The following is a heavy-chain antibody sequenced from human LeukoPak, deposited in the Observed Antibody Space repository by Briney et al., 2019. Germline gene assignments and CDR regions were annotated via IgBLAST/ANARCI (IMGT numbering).Heavy chain of an antibody. Sequence: GGSLRLSCAASGFTLSNYGMHWVRQAPGKGLEWVAFIRHDGNDKYYVDSVKGRFTIPRDNSKNTLYLQMNSLRAEDTAVYYCAKGFRVGALSSYHYYYMDAWGNGTTVTASS. V-gene: IGHV3-30*02. J-gene: IGHJ6*03. CDR3: AKGFRVGALSSYHYYYMDA. D-gene: IGHD1-26*01. CDR2: IRHDGNDK. CDR1: GFTLSNYG.